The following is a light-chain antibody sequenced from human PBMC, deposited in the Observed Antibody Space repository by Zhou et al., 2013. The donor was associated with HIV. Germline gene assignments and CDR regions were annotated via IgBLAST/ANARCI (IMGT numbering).Light chain of an antibody. Sequence: DIQVTQFPSSLSASVGDRVTITCRATQNIDPYLNWYHQRRGEGPKVLIYSASNLHSGAPSRFRGSGSGPDFTLTITSLRPEDFANYYCQQSYSVPLTFGGGTRVDIK. J-gene: IGKJ4*01. V-gene: IGKV1-39*01. CDR3: QQSYSVPLT. CDR2: SAS. CDR1: QNIDPY.